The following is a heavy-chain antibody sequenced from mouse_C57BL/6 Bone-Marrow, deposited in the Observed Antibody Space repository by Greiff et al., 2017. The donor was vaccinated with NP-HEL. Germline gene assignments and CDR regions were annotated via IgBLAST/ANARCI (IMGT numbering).Heavy chain of an antibody. CDR1: GYTFTSYW. Sequence: QVQLQQPGAELVRPGTSVKLSCKASGYTFTSYWMHWVKQRPGQGLEWIGVIDPSDSYTNYNQKFKGKATLTVDTSSSTAYMQLSSLTAEDSAVYYCARRAYGYGNSYAMDYWGQGTSVTVSS. J-gene: IGHJ4*01. V-gene: IGHV1-59*01. D-gene: IGHD2-10*02. CDR2: IDPSDSYT. CDR3: ARRAYGYGNSYAMDY.